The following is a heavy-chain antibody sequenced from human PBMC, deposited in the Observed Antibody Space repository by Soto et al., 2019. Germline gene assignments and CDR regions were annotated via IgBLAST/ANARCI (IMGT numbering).Heavy chain of an antibody. CDR3: ARESGVTYGMDV. Sequence: ETLSLTCTVSGGSISSYYWSWIRQPPGKGLEWIGYIYYSGSTNYNPSLKSRVTISVDTSKNQFSLKLSSVTAADTAVYYCARESGVTYGMDVWGQGTTVTVSS. V-gene: IGHV4-59*01. D-gene: IGHD2-8*01. CDR2: IYYSGST. CDR1: GGSISSYY. J-gene: IGHJ6*02.